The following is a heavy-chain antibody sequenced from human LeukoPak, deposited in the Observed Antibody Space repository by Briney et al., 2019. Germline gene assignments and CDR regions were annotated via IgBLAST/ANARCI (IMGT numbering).Heavy chain of an antibody. V-gene: IGHV3-33*03. D-gene: IGHD5-24*01. Sequence: PGGSLRLSCAASGFTFSSYGMHWVRQAPGKGLEWVAVIWYDGSNKYYADSVKGRFTISRDKSKNTLYLQMNSLRAEDTPVYYCAKDQGDGYNYLFDYWGQGTLVTVSS. CDR2: IWYDGSNK. CDR1: GFTFSSYG. CDR3: AKDQGDGYNYLFDY. J-gene: IGHJ4*02.